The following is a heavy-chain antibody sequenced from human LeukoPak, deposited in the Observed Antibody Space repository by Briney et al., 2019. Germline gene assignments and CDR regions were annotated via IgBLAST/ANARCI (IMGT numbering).Heavy chain of an antibody. CDR3: VRACTVTTGVYYFDY. CDR2: VSHSGNT. CDR1: GSSISSHS. Sequence: SETLSLTCTVSGSSISSHSWNWLRQPPGKGLEWIGYVSHSGNTSYSPSLKHRVTISLDTSKNQFSLKLTSVTAADTAVFYCVRACTVTTGVYYFDYWGQGTLVTVSS. J-gene: IGHJ4*02. V-gene: IGHV4-59*11. D-gene: IGHD4-17*01.